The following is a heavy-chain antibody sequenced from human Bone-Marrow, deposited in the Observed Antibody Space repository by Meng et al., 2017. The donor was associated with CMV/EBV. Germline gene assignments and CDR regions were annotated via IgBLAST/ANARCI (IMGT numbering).Heavy chain of an antibody. CDR3: ARDDFDI. V-gene: IGHV3-7*01. Sequence: GESLKISCAASGFTFSSYWMSWVRQAPGKGLEWVANIKQDGSEKYYVDSVKGRFTISRDNAKKMLYLQMNSLRVEDTAVYYCARDDFDIWGQGTMVTVSS. J-gene: IGHJ3*02. CDR2: IKQDGSEK. CDR1: GFTFSSYW.